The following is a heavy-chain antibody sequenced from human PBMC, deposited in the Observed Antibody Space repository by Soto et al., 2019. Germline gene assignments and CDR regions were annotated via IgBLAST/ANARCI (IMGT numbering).Heavy chain of an antibody. CDR1: GGTLSDHG. CDR3: ARGVYGSGNYYTGPSAFDI. J-gene: IGHJ3*02. Sequence: QLRLEQSGAEVKKPGSSVKVSCKASGGTLSDHGVAWLRQAPGQGLEWMGGTIPVFNTAKYAQKFQGRVTVTADKFTNIAYMELSSLRSEDTAFYFCARGVYGSGNYYTGPSAFDIWGQGTMVIVSS. D-gene: IGHD3-10*01. CDR2: TIPVFNTA. V-gene: IGHV1-69*06.